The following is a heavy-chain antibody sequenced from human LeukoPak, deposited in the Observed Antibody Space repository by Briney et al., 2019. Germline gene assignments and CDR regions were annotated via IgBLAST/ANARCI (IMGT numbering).Heavy chain of an antibody. Sequence: TGGSLRLSCAASGFTFSIYAMSWVRQAPGKGLEWVSAISGSGGSTYYADSVKGRFTISRDNSKNTLYLQMNSLRAEDTAVYYCAKGLGIQLWLRPFDYWGQGTLVTVSS. CDR3: AKGLGIQLWLRPFDY. CDR2: ISGSGGST. V-gene: IGHV3-23*01. D-gene: IGHD5-18*01. J-gene: IGHJ4*02. CDR1: GFTFSIYA.